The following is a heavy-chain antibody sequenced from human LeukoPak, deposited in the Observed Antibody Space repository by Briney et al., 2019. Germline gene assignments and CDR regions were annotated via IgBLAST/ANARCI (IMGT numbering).Heavy chain of an antibody. CDR1: GFTLSSYA. CDR2: IRSNGGST. J-gene: IGHJ4*02. D-gene: IGHD3-10*01. CDR3: AFGDYYGSGSYMLGPFDY. Sequence: GGSLRLSCAASGFTLSSYAMHWVRQAPGKGLEYVSAIRSNGGSTYYANSVKGRFTISRDNSKNTLYLQMGSLRAEDTALYYCAFGDYYGSGSYMLGPFDYWGQGTLVTVSS. V-gene: IGHV3-64*01.